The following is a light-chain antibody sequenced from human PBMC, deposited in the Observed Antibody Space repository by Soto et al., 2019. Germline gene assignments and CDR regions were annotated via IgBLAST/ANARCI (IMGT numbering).Light chain of an antibody. Sequence: EIVLTQSPGTLFLSPGERGTLSCRASQNLGTLYLAWFQQKSGQAPRLLIYSASRRATGIPDRFSGSGSGTEFTLTINSLQSEDSAVYYCQQHNQWPITFGQGTRLEIK. CDR1: QNLGTLY. CDR2: SAS. J-gene: IGKJ5*01. V-gene: IGKV3D-20*02. CDR3: QQHNQWPIT.